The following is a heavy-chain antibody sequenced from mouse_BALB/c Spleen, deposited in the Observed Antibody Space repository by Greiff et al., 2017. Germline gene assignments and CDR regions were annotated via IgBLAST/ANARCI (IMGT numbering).Heavy chain of an antibody. CDR2: ISSGSSTI. J-gene: IGHJ4*01. CDR3: ARLVYYDYDGRGYYAMDY. V-gene: IGHV5-17*02. Sequence: DVMLVESGGGLVQPGGSRKLSCAASGFTFSSFGMHWVRQAPEKGLEWVAYISSGSSTIYYADTVKGRFTISRDNPKNTLFLQMTSLRSEDTAMYYCARLVYYDYDGRGYYAMDYWGQGTSVTVSS. CDR1: GFTFSSFG. D-gene: IGHD2-4*01.